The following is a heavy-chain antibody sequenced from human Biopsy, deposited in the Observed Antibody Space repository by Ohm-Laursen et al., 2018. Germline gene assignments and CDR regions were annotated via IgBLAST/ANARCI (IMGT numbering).Heavy chain of an antibody. CDR2: ASYSGDT. V-gene: IGHV4-59*08. J-gene: IGHJ3*01. CDR1: DDSIRNFY. CDR3: ARLGNFWNAEDGLDL. Sequence: SDTLSLTCTVSDDSIRNFYWTWIRQPPGQGLEWIGHASYSGDTNYNPSLKSRVTISVDTSKNHFSLNLRSVTAADTAVYSCARLGNFWNAEDGLDLWGLGTMVVVSS. D-gene: IGHD3-3*01.